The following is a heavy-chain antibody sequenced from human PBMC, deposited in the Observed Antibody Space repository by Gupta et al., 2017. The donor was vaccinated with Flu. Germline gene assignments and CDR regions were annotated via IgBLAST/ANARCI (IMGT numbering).Heavy chain of an antibody. CDR1: GGSISDTSYY. J-gene: IGHJ4*02. CDR3: ARRINYGKTFDY. Sequence: QLQLHESGPGLVKPSETLSLICTVSGGSISDTSYYWGWIRQPPGKGLEWIGNVGYSGNTFYNPSLKSRVTISVDTSKNQFSLKLSSVTAADTAVYYCARRINYGKTFDYWGKGSLVTVSS. D-gene: IGHD3-10*01. V-gene: IGHV4-39*01. CDR2: VGYSGNT.